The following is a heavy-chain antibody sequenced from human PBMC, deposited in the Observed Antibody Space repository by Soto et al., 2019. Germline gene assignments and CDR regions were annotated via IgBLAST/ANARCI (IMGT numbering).Heavy chain of an antibody. D-gene: IGHD1-1*01. CDR1: GFTFSSYG. V-gene: IGHV3-30*18. CDR3: AKDRGWLPERYYYGMDV. Sequence: QVQLVESGGGVVQPGRSLRLSCAASGFTFSSYGMHWVRQAPGKGLEWVAVISYDGSNKYYADYVKGRFTISRDNSKKTLYLQMNSLRAEDTAVYYCAKDRGWLPERYYYGMDVWGQGTTVTVSS. CDR2: ISYDGSNK. J-gene: IGHJ6*02.